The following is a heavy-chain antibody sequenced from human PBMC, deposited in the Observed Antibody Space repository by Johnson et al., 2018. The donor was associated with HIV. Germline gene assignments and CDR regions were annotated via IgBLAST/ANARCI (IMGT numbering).Heavy chain of an antibody. CDR1: GFTFDDYA. Sequence: VESGGGLVQPGRSLRLSCAASGFTFDDYAMHWVRQAPGTGLEWVSGISWNSGSIGYADSVKGRFTISRDNAKNSLYLQMNSLRAEDTALDYCAKDRGEERSLHDAFDIWGQGTMVTVSS. CDR3: AKDRGEERSLHDAFDI. CDR2: ISWNSGSI. D-gene: IGHD3-10*01. V-gene: IGHV3-9*01. J-gene: IGHJ3*02.